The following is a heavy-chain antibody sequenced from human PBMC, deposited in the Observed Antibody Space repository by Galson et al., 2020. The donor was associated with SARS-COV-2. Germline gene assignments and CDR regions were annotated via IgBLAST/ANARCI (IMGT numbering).Heavy chain of an antibody. CDR1: GFTFSNYG. CDR3: ARDVFEGQWFMVVVPAAPDY. D-gene: IGHD2-2*01. CDR2: IWSDGSNK. J-gene: IGHJ4*02. V-gene: IGHV3-33*01. Sequence: GGSLRLSCAASGFTFSNYGMHWVRQAPGKGLEWVAVIWSDGSNKYYADSVKGRFTISRDNSKNTLYLQMTSLRAEDTAVYYCARDVFEGQWFMVVVPAAPDYWGQGTLVTVSS.